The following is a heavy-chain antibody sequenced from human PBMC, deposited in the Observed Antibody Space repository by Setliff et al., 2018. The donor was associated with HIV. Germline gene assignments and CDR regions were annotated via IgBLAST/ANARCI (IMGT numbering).Heavy chain of an antibody. Sequence: GGSLRLSCAASRFTFSNYWMSWVRQAPGKGLEWVAKIKQDGSEKYYVGSVTGRFTISRDNAKNSLYLQMNSLRAEDTAVYYCARDPGSGWYVNRYLDYWGQGTLVTVSS. V-gene: IGHV3-7*01. CDR1: RFTFSNYW. CDR3: ARDPGSGWYVNRYLDY. CDR2: IKQDGSEK. D-gene: IGHD6-19*01. J-gene: IGHJ4*02.